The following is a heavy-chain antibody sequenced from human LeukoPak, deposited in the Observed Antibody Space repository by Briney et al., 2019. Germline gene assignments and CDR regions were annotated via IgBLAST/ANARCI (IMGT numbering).Heavy chain of an antibody. CDR3: ARDALSDFWTDYNAFDI. D-gene: IGHD3/OR15-3a*01. Sequence: PGGSLRLFCATPGFSFSSYSMNWVRQAPGKGLEWVSYISSSSTTIYYADSVQGRFTISRDNAKNSLYLQIHSLRADDTAVYYCARDALSDFWTDYNAFDIWGQGTMVTVSS. J-gene: IGHJ3*02. CDR1: GFSFSSYS. V-gene: IGHV3-48*01. CDR2: ISSSSTTI.